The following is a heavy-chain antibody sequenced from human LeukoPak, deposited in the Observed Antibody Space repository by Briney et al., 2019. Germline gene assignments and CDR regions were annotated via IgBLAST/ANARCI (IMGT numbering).Heavy chain of an antibody. V-gene: IGHV1-2*06. CDR2: INPNSGGT. Sequence: ASVKVSCKASGYTFTSYGISWVRQAPGQGLEWMGRINPNSGGTNYAQKFQGRVTMTRDTSISTAYMELSRLRSDDTAVYYCARAIRGYSYGPPTLFYWGQGTLVTVSS. J-gene: IGHJ4*02. CDR3: ARAIRGYSYGPPTLFY. D-gene: IGHD5-18*01. CDR1: GYTFTSYG.